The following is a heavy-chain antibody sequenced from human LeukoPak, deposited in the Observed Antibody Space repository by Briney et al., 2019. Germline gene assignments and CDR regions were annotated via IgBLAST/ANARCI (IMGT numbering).Heavy chain of an antibody. J-gene: IGHJ5*02. Sequence: GGSLRLSCAASGFTFSVYWVHWVRQAPGRGLVWVSLINSDGSSTRYADSVKGRFTISRDNAKNTLYLQMNSLRAEDTAVYYCARGKAVAGTFSWFDPWGQGTLVTVSS. CDR3: ARGKAVAGTFSWFDP. CDR1: GFTFSVYW. D-gene: IGHD6-19*01. CDR2: INSDGSST. V-gene: IGHV3-74*01.